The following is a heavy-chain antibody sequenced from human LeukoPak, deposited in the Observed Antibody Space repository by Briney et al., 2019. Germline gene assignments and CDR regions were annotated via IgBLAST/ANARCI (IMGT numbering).Heavy chain of an antibody. CDR2: IYYSGST. CDR1: GCSISSYY. CDR3: ARDQGIARRGYYYGMDV. D-gene: IGHD6-13*01. Sequence: SETLSLTCTVSGCSISSYYWSWIRQPPGKGLEWIGYIYYSGSTNYNPSLKSRVTISVDTSKNQFSLKLSSVTAADTAVYYCARDQGIARRGYYYGMDVWGQGTTVTVSS. J-gene: IGHJ6*02. V-gene: IGHV4-59*01.